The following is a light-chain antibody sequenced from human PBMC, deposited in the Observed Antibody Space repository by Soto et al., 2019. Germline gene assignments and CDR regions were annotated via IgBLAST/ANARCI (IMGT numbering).Light chain of an antibody. J-gene: IGKJ2*01. CDR2: MAS. CDR1: QSISNR. Sequence: DIQMTQSPSTLSASIGDRVTITCRASQSISNRLAWYQQKPGEAPKLLIHMASSLQSGVPSRFSGSGSGTEFTLSISSLQPDDFATYYCQQYNSYAYNFGQGTKLEIK. CDR3: QQYNSYAYN. V-gene: IGKV1-5*03.